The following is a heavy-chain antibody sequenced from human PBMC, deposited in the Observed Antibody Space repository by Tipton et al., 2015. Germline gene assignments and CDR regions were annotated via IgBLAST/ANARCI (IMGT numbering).Heavy chain of an antibody. CDR2: SYYSGST. Sequence: TLSLTCTVSGDSISSGGYYWSWSRQYPGKGLEWLGYSYYSGSTYYNPSLKSRLTISVDMSKNQFSLKLSSVTAADTAVYYCARVPFDYFDHWGQGILVTVSS. J-gene: IGHJ4*02. CDR1: GDSISSGGYY. V-gene: IGHV4-31*03. CDR3: ARVPFDYFDH.